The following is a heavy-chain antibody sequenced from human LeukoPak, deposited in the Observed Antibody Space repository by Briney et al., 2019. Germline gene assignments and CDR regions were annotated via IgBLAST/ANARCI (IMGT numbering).Heavy chain of an antibody. V-gene: IGHV3-30*04. CDR2: ISYDGSNK. CDR1: GFTFSSYA. CDR3: ARSRWTPPKRHHDGSQMVRGVIIRGDYYGMDV. J-gene: IGHJ6*02. D-gene: IGHD3-10*01. Sequence: PSETLRLSCAASGFTFSSYAMHWVRQAPGKGLEWVAVISYDGSNKYYADSVKGRFTISRDNSKNTLYLQMNSLRAEDTAVYYCARSRWTPPKRHHDGSQMVRGVIIRGDYYGMDVWGQGTTVTVSS.